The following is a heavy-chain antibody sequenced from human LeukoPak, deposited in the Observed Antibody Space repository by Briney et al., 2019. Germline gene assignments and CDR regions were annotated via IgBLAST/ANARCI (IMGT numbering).Heavy chain of an antibody. Sequence: PSETLSLTCTVSGYSISSGYFWGWIRQPPGKGLEWIGTIYHSGSTYYNPSLKSRVTISVDTSKNQFPLRLSSVTAADTAVYYCTRGGTLYDSSGAYWGQGTLVTVSS. V-gene: IGHV4-38-2*02. CDR1: GYSISSGYF. CDR2: IYHSGST. J-gene: IGHJ4*02. CDR3: TRGGTLYDSSGAY. D-gene: IGHD3-22*01.